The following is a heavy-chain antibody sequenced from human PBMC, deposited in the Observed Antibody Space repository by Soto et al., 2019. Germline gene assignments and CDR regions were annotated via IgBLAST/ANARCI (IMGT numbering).Heavy chain of an antibody. Sequence: EVQLVESGGGLIQPGGSLRLSCAASGFTVSNSYLSWVRQAPEKGLEWVSVIYSGGTTYYADSVKGRFTISRDNSKNTLYLEMNRLRVDDTAVYYCARGGGRRWFAPWGQGTLVTVSS. J-gene: IGHJ5*02. V-gene: IGHV3-53*01. CDR1: GFTVSNSY. CDR2: IYSGGTT. CDR3: ARGGGRRWFAP. D-gene: IGHD3-16*01.